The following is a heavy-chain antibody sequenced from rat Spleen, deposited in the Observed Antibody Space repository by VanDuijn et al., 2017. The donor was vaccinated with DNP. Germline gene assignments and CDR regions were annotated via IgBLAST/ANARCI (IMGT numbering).Heavy chain of an antibody. CDR2: ITNEGSST. V-gene: IGHV5-22*01. CDR3: ARDDYGSYGAMDP. D-gene: IGHD1-3*01. Sequence: EVQLVESGGGLVQPGRSLKLSCAASGFTFSNYYMAWVRQAPKKGLEWVASITNEGSSTYFGDSVKGRFTISRNNAKSTLYLQMDSLRSEDTATYYCARDDYGSYGAMDPWGQGTSVTVSS. CDR1: GFTFSNYY. J-gene: IGHJ4*01.